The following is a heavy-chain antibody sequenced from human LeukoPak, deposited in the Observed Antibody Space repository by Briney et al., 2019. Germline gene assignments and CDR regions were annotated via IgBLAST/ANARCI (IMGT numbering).Heavy chain of an antibody. D-gene: IGHD2-21*01. CDR3: ARQRLAGFYYYGMDV. J-gene: IGHJ6*02. V-gene: IGHV5-51*01. Sequence: GESLTISCKGSGYSFTSYWIGWVRQMPGKGLEWMGIIYPGDSDTRYSPSFQGQVTISADKSISTAYLQWSSLKASDTAMYYCARQRLAGFYYYGMDVWGQGTTVTVSS. CDR2: IYPGDSDT. CDR1: GYSFTSYW.